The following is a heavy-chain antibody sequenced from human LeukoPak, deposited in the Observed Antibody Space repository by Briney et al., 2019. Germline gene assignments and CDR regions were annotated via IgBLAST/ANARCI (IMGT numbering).Heavy chain of an antibody. CDR1: GYTFTTYY. V-gene: IGHV1-2*06. CDR2: INPNSGGT. CDR3: ARDSRMTTVTTWPGY. J-gene: IGHJ4*02. D-gene: IGHD4-17*01. Sequence: ASVKVSCKASGYTFTTYYMHWVRQAPGQGLEWMGRINPNSGGTNYAQKFQGRVTMTRDTSISTAYMEPSRLRSDDTAVYYCARDSRMTTVTTWPGYWGQGTLVTVSS.